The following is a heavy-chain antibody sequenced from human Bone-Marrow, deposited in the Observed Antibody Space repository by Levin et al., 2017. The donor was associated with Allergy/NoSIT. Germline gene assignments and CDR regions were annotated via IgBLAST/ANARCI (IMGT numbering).Heavy chain of an antibody. CDR3: ARRGMLGGNWFDP. Sequence: GGSLRLSCKGVGYSFINYWIVWVRQMPGKGLEWMGIVYPGGADTRYSPSFDGQVTISADQSSNNAYLHWRSLKTSDTAVYYCARRGMLGGNWFDPWGQGTLVTVSS. J-gene: IGHJ5*02. CDR2: VYPGGADT. CDR1: GYSFINYW. V-gene: IGHV5-51*01. D-gene: IGHD3-10*02.